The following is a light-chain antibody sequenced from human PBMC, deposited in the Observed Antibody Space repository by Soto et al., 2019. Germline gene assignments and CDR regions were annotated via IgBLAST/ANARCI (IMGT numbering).Light chain of an antibody. Sequence: VLTQPPSVSGAPGQRVTISCTGSSSNIGAGYDVHWYQQLPGTAPKVLIYGNTNRPSGVPDRFSGSQSGTSASLAITGLQAEDEADYYCQSYASSLSGSVFGTGTKVTVL. J-gene: IGLJ1*01. V-gene: IGLV1-40*01. CDR3: QSYASSLSGSV. CDR2: GNT. CDR1: SSNIGAGYD.